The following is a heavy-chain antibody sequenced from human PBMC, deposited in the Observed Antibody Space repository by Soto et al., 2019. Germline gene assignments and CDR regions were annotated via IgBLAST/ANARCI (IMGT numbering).Heavy chain of an antibody. Sequence: EVQLVESGGGPVRPGGSLKLSCAASGFNFITYSLSWVRQAPGKGLEWVASISSSAVYIDYADSVKGRFTISRDNANNSLYLQMNSLKTEDTAVYYCVRATYFSDSSGYTRCFDYWGQGTLVTVSS. J-gene: IGHJ4*02. CDR2: ISSSAVYI. CDR3: VRATYFSDSSGYTRCFDY. V-gene: IGHV3-21*04. D-gene: IGHD3-22*01. CDR1: GFNFITYS.